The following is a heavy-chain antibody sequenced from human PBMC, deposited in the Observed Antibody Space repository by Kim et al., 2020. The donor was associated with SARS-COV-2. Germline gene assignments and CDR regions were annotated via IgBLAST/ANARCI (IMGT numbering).Heavy chain of an antibody. CDR2: ISAYNGNT. D-gene: IGHD3-10*01. Sequence: ASVKVSCKASGYTFTSYDISWVRQAPGQGLEWMGWISAYNGNTSYAQKLQGRVTMTTDTSTSTAYMELRSLRSEDTAVYYCARAWGVVCINIVRDDAFDIWGQGTLVTVSS. CDR3: ARAWGVVCINIVRDDAFDI. CDR1: GYTFTSYD. J-gene: IGHJ3*02. V-gene: IGHV1-18*01.